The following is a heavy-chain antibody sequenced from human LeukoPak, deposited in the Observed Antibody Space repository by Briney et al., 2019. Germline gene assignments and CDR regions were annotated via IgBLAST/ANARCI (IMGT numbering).Heavy chain of an antibody. CDR2: MNPNSGNT. D-gene: IGHD1-1*01. CDR3: ARAPKGRGTTGTTYWFDP. Sequence: GASVKVSCKASGYTFTSYDINWVRQATGQGLEWMGWMNPNSGNTGYAQKFQGRVAMTRNTSISTAYMGLSSLRSEDTAVYYCARAPKGRGTTGTTYWFDPWGQGTLVTVSS. V-gene: IGHV1-8*01. CDR1: GYTFTSYD. J-gene: IGHJ5*02.